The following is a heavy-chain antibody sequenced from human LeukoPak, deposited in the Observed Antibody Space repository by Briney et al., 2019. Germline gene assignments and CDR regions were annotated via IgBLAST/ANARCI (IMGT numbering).Heavy chain of an antibody. V-gene: IGHV3-15*01. Sequence: GGSLRLSCAASGFTFSNAWMSWVRQAPGKGLEWVGRIKSKTDGGTTDYAAPVKGRFTISRDDSKTTLYLQMNSLKTEDTAVYYCTVTYYDFWSGPEVDYWGQGTLVTVSS. D-gene: IGHD3-3*01. CDR3: TVTYYDFWSGPEVDY. CDR2: IKSKTDGGTT. J-gene: IGHJ4*02. CDR1: GFTFSNAW.